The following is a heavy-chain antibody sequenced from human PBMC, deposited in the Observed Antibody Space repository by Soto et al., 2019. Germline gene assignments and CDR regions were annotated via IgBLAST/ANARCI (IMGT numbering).Heavy chain of an antibody. Sequence: QLQLVQSGAEVKKPGASVKVSCKASGYSFTSHYMHWVRQTPGQGLEWMGVIHPSDGGTSYAQKFQGRFTLTKDTSTSTVYMELSSLRSEDTAVYYCARDQTLIPASWYFELWGRGTLVTVSS. V-gene: IGHV1-46*01. CDR1: GYSFTSHY. D-gene: IGHD2-2*01. J-gene: IGHJ2*01. CDR3: ARDQTLIPASWYFEL. CDR2: IHPSDGGT.